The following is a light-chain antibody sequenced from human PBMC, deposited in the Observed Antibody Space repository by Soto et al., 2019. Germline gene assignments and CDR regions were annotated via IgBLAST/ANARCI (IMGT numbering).Light chain of an antibody. J-gene: IGKJ2*01. Sequence: DIQMTQSPSTLSASVGDRVTITCRASQSISPWLAWYQQKPGKAPKILIYKASTLESGVPSRFSGSGSGTEFTLTISSLQPDDFATYYCQQYNTHSRTFGQGTKLEI. CDR1: QSISPW. CDR2: KAS. V-gene: IGKV1-5*03. CDR3: QQYNTHSRT.